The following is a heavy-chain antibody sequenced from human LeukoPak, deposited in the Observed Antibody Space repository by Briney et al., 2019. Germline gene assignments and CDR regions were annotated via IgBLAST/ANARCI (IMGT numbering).Heavy chain of an antibody. CDR1: GCTFSSYA. V-gene: IGHV1-69*13. D-gene: IGHD2-15*01. CDR2: IIPIFRTA. J-gene: IGHJ4*02. CDR3: ARTDCSGGSCYSRRAFDY. Sequence: SVKVSCKASGCTFSSYAISWVRQAPGQGLEWMGGIIPIFRTANYAQKFQGRVTITADESTSTAYMDLSSLRSEDTAVYYCARTDCSGGSCYSRRAFDYWGQGTLVTVSS.